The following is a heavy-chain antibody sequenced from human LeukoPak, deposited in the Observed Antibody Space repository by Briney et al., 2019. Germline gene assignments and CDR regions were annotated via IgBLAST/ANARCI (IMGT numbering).Heavy chain of an antibody. CDR1: GGSISSSNW. CDR2: IYHSGST. V-gene: IGHV4-4*02. J-gene: IGHJ2*01. Sequence: PSGTLSLTCAVSGGSISSSNWWSWVRQPPGKGLEWIGEIYHSGSTNYNPSLKSRVTISVDKSKNQFSLKLSSVTAADTAVYYCARCLGYYYWYFDLWGRGTLVTVSS. D-gene: IGHD3-22*01. CDR3: ARCLGYYYWYFDL.